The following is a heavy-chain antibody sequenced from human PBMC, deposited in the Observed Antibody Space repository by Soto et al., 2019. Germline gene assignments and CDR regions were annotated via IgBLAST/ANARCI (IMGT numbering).Heavy chain of an antibody. Sequence: PSETLSLTCTVSGGSISSYYWSWIRQPPGKGLEWIGYMYNTGSTIYNPSLKSRVTISVDTSKNQFSLKLNSVTAADTAVYYCAREDYYYGMDVWGQGTTVTVSS. J-gene: IGHJ6*02. CDR3: AREDYYYGMDV. CDR1: GGSISSYY. V-gene: IGHV4-59*01. CDR2: MYNTGST.